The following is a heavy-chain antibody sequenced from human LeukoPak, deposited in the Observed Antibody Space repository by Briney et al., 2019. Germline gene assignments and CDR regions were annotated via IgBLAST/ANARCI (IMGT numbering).Heavy chain of an antibody. V-gene: IGHV3-21*01. CDR2: INGNSGFM. J-gene: IGHJ4*02. Sequence: GGSLRLSCAASGFTFSTYTMNWVRQAPGKGLEWVSSINGNSGFMYYASSVRGRFTISRDNAENSLYLQMNSLRAEDTAVYYCARDTYGSGTQVWGQGTLVTVSS. D-gene: IGHD3-10*01. CDR1: GFTFSTYT. CDR3: ARDTYGSGTQV.